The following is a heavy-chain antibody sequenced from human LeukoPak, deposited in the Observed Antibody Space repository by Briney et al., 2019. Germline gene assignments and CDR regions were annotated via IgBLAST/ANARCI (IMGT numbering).Heavy chain of an antibody. J-gene: IGHJ4*02. V-gene: IGHV4-34*01. CDR2: INHSGST. D-gene: IGHD5-12*01. CDR3: ARGPPNRGYSGYVWDY. CDR1: GGSFSGYY. Sequence: SETLSLTCAVYGGSFSGYYWSWIRQPPEKGLEWIGEINHSGSTNYNPSLKSRVTISVDTSKNQFSLKLSSVTAADTAVYYCARGPPNRGYSGYVWDYWGQGTLVTVSS.